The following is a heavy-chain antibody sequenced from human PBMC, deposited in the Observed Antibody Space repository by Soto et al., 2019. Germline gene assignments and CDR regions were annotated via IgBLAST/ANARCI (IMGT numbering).Heavy chain of an antibody. CDR3: ARSLKNYYGMDV. V-gene: IGHV3-74*01. CDR1: GFTFSTYW. J-gene: IGHJ6*02. Sequence: EVQLVESGGGLVQPGGSLRLSCAASGFTFSTYWMHWVRQIPGKGLEWVSRVQSDGSSYYADPVKGRFTISRDNAWNTVYLQMNRLRAEDTALYYCARSLKNYYGMDVWGQGTTVTASS. CDR2: VQSDGSS.